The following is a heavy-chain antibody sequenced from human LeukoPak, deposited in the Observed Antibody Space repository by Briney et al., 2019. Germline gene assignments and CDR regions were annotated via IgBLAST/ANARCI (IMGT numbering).Heavy chain of an antibody. Sequence: GGSLRLSCAASGFNYSSYTMNWVRQAPGMGLEWLSYISASRGITYYADSVKGRFTISRDNAKNSLYLQMNSLRAEDTAVYYCASQAAAGTSGDYWGQGTLVTVSS. D-gene: IGHD6-13*01. CDR3: ASQAAAGTSGDY. CDR2: ISASRGIT. V-gene: IGHV3-48*01. J-gene: IGHJ4*02. CDR1: GFNYSSYT.